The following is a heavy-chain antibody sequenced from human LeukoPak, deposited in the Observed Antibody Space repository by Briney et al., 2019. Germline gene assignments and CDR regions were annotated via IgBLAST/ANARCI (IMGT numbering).Heavy chain of an antibody. Sequence: SETLSLTCTVSGGSISSSSYYWGWIRQPPGKGLEWIGSIYHSGSTYYNPSLKSRVTISVDTSKNQFSLKLSSVTAADTAVYYCARDPGHSGYDLDYWGQGTLVTVSS. D-gene: IGHD5-12*01. CDR3: ARDPGHSGYDLDY. CDR1: GGSISSSSYY. V-gene: IGHV4-39*07. J-gene: IGHJ4*02. CDR2: IYHSGST.